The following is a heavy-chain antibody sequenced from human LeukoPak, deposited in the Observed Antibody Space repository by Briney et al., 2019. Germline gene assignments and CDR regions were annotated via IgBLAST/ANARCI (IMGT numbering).Heavy chain of an antibody. CDR3: ARYRAFGGVIVFDY. CDR1: GGSISSYY. D-gene: IGHD3-16*02. V-gene: IGHV4-59*01. J-gene: IGHJ4*02. CDR2: IYYSGST. Sequence: PSETLSLTCTVSGGSISSYYWSWIRQPPGKGLEWIGYIYYSGSTNYNPSLKSRVTISVDTSKNQFSLKLSSVTAADTAVYYRARYRAFGGVIVFDYWGQGTLVTVSS.